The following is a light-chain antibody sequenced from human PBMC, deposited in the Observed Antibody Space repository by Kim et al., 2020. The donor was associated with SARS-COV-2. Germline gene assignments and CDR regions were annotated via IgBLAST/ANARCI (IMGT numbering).Light chain of an antibody. CDR3: CSYAGSSTYV. Sequence: GQSITISCTGTSNDVGSYNLVSWYQQHAGKAPKLMIYEGSKRPSGVSNLFSGSKSNNTASLTISWLQAEDEADYYCCSYAGSSTYVFGTGTKVTVL. V-gene: IGLV2-23*01. J-gene: IGLJ1*01. CDR1: SNDVGSYNL. CDR2: EGS.